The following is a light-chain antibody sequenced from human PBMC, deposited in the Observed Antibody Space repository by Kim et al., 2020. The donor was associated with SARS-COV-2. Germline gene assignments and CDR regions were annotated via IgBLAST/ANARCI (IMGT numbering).Light chain of an antibody. CDR3: RAWDDSPNTPV. CDR2: RNN. V-gene: IGLV1-47*01. Sequence: GQSVTIACSGSSSNIGTNNAHWYQQLPGVAPQLVIYRNNQRPSGVADRFSGSKSGTSASLTISGLRSEDEAVYFCRAWDDSPNTPVFGGGTQLAVL. CDR1: SSNIGTNN. J-gene: IGLJ3*02.